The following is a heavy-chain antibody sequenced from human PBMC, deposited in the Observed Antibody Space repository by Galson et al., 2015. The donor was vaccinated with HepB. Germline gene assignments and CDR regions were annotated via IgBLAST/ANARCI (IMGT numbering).Heavy chain of an antibody. CDR3: ARSNLEGHAFDT. Sequence: PALVKPTQTLTLTCTFYGFSLRTSGMCVSWIRQPPGKALEWLALIDWDNDKYYSTSLKTRLTISKGTSKNQVVLTMTNRDPVDTGTYYCARSNLEGHAFDTWGQGTMVTVSS. V-gene: IGHV2-70*01. J-gene: IGHJ3*02. CDR1: GFSLRTSGMC. CDR2: IDWDNDK.